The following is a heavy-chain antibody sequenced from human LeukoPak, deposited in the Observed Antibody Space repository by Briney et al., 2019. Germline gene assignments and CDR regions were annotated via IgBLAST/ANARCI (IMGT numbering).Heavy chain of an antibody. Sequence: GGSLRLSCAASGFTFSSYSMNWVRQAPGKGLEWVSSISSSSSYIYYADSVKGRSTISRDNAKNSLYLQMNSLRAEDTAVYCCARDWGTAMGSNWFDPWGQGTLVTVSS. D-gene: IGHD5-18*01. CDR2: ISSSSSYI. J-gene: IGHJ5*02. CDR1: GFTFSSYS. CDR3: ARDWGTAMGSNWFDP. V-gene: IGHV3-21*01.